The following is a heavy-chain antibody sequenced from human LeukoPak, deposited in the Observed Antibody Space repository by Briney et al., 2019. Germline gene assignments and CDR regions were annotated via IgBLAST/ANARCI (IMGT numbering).Heavy chain of an antibody. V-gene: IGHV4-59*08. CDR1: GGSISSYY. CDR3: ARTTLVGARDYYFDY. J-gene: IGHJ4*02. Sequence: PSETLSLTCTVSGGSISSYYWSWIRQPPGKGLEWIGYIYYSGSTNYNPSLKSRVTISVDTSKNQFSLKLSSVTAADTAVYYCARTTLVGARDYYFDYWGQGTLVTVSS. D-gene: IGHD1-26*01. CDR2: IYYSGST.